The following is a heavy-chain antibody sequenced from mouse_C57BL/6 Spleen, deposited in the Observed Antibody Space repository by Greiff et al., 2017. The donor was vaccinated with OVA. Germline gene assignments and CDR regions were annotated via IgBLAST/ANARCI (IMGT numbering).Heavy chain of an antibody. J-gene: IGHJ4*01. V-gene: IGHV1-26*01. CDR1: GYTFTDYY. Sequence: EVQLQQSGPELVKPGASVKISCKASGYTFTDYYMNWVKQSHGKSLEWIGDINPNNGGTSYNQKFKGKATLTVDKSSSTAYMKLRSLTSEDSAVYYCARWLLDAMDYWGQGTSVTVSS. CDR3: ARWLLDAMDY. D-gene: IGHD2-3*01. CDR2: INPNNGGT.